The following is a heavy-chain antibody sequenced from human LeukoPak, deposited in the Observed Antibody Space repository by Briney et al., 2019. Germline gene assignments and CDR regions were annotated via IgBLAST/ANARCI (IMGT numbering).Heavy chain of an antibody. CDR3: ARPSKGSGPNWFDT. CDR1: GHTLTDLS. CDR2: INPNSGGT. V-gene: IGHV1-2*02. J-gene: IGHJ5*02. D-gene: IGHD2-15*01. Sequence: ASVKVSCKVSGHTLTDLSMHWVRQAPGQGLEWMAWINPNSGGTDYAQNFQGRVTMTSDTSITTAYMELSSLRSDDTAAYFCARPSKGSGPNWFDTWGQGTLVTVSS.